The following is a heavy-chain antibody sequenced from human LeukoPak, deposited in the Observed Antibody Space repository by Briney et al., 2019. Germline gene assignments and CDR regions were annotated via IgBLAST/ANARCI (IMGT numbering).Heavy chain of an antibody. V-gene: IGHV4-34*01. CDR3: ARGGIVVVPAAKSSGLGGTWFDP. D-gene: IGHD2-2*01. J-gene: IGHJ5*02. CDR1: GGSFSGYY. Sequence: ETLSLTCAVYGGSFSGYYWSWIRQPPGKGLEWIGEINHSGSTNYNPSLKSRVTISVDTSKNQFSLKLSSVTAADTAVYYCARGGIVVVPAAKSSGLGGTWFDPWGQGTLVTVAS. CDR2: INHSGST.